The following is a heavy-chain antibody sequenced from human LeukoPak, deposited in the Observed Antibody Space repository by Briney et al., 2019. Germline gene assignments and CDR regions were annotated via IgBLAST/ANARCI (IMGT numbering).Heavy chain of an antibody. J-gene: IGHJ4*02. CDR3: ARDLIVGAHFDY. D-gene: IGHD1-26*01. CDR1: GFTFSSYE. V-gene: IGHV3-48*03. CDR2: ISSGGNTR. Sequence: GGSPRLSCAASGFTFSSYEMNWVRQAPGKGLEWVSYISSGGNTRYYADSVKGRFTISRDNAKNSLHLQMNSLRAEDTAVYYCARDLIVGAHFDYWGQGTLVTVSS.